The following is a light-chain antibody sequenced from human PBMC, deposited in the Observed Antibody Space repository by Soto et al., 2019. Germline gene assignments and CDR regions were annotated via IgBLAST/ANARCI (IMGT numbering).Light chain of an antibody. J-gene: IGLJ2*01. V-gene: IGLV1-44*01. CDR3: AAWDDSLNGVV. CDR1: SSNIGSDS. CDR2: SSN. Sequence: QSVLTQPPSASGTPGQRVTISCSGSSSNIGSDSVHWYQQLPGTAPKLLMYSSNQRPSGVPDRFSGSKSGTSASLALSGLQSEDEADYYCAAWDDSLNGVVFGGGTKVTVL.